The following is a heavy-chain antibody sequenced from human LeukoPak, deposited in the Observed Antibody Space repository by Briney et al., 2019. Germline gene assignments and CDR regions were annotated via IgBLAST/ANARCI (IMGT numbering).Heavy chain of an antibody. D-gene: IGHD3-10*02. J-gene: IGHJ5*02. Sequence: SETLSLTCSVSGGSISNSSYYWGWIRQPPGEGLEWIGSIFYSGTTFYNPSLESRVTISVDTSKNQFSLKLSSVTAADTAMYYCASHSSYVSPFRSWGRGPLVTVSP. CDR2: IFYSGTT. CDR3: ASHSSYVSPFRS. V-gene: IGHV4-39*01. CDR1: GGSISNSSYY.